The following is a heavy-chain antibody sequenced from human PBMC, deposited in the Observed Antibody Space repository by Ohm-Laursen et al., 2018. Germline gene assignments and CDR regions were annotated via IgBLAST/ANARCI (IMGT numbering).Heavy chain of an antibody. Sequence: SLRLSCTASGFTFSDYSMTWIRQAPGKGLDWVSYISSSTTIYYADSVKGRFTVSRDNAKNSLYLQVNSLRAEDTAVYSCARGRPASYYYYAMDVWGQGTTVTVSS. V-gene: IGHV3-69-1*02. CDR2: ISSSTTI. CDR3: ARGRPASYYYYAMDV. J-gene: IGHJ6*02. CDR1: GFTFSDYS.